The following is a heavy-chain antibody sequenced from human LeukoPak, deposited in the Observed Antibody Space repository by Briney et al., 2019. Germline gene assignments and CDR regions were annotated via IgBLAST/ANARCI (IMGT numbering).Heavy chain of an antibody. CDR3: ARLSDYGFNWFDP. D-gene: IGHD3-3*01. CDR1: GYSFATYW. J-gene: IGHJ5*02. V-gene: IGHV5-51*01. CDR2: IYPPDSDA. Sequence: GESLKISCQGSGYSFATYWIGWVRQMPGKGLEWMRIIYPPDSDAKYSPSFQGLVTISADKSINTAYLQWKSLKASDTAMYYCARLSDYGFNWFDPWGQGTLVTVSS.